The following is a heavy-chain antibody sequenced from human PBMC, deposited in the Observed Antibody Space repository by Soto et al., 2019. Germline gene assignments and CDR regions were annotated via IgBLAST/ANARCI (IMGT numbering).Heavy chain of an antibody. V-gene: IGHV4-31*03. CDR1: GASVSTGVYY. Sequence: SETLSLTCTASGASVSTGVYYWTWIRQHPGKGLEWIGYIDNTGSAYYNPSLTGRVDISVDTSKNQFSLNLQSLTAADTAFYYCAGAVSDFDVRRYRTSYFDQWGQGILVTVSS. D-gene: IGHD3-10*02. CDR3: AGAVSDFDVRRYRTSYFDQ. J-gene: IGHJ4*02. CDR2: IDNTGSA.